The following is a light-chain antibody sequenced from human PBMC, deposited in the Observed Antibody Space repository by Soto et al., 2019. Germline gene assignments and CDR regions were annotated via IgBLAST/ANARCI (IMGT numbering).Light chain of an antibody. J-gene: IGKJ3*01. V-gene: IGKV3-15*01. CDR1: QSVNNN. CDR3: QQYNKWPLT. Sequence: EIVMPQSPVTLSVSPGERATLSCTASQSVNNNVAWYQQKPGHTPRLLIYSASIGATGTPARLSGSGSGSDFTLTISSLQSEDFAVYYCQQYNKWPLTFGPGTKVDIK. CDR2: SAS.